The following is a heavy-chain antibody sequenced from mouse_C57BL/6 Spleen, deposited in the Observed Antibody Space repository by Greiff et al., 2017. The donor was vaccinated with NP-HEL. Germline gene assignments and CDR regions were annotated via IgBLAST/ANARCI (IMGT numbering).Heavy chain of an antibody. V-gene: IGHV1-52*01. Sequence: QVQLQQPGAELVRPGSSVKLSCKASGYTFTSYWMHWVKQRPIQGLEWIGNIDPSDSETHYNQKFKDKATLTVDKSSSTAYMQLSSLTSEDSAVYYCAREGFTTVVATPYFDDWGQGTTLTVSS. CDR1: GYTFTSYW. CDR3: AREGFTTVVATPYFDD. J-gene: IGHJ2*01. CDR2: IDPSDSET. D-gene: IGHD1-1*01.